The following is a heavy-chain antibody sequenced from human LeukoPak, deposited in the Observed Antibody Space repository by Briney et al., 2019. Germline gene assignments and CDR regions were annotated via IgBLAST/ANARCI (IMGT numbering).Heavy chain of an antibody. CDR1: GGSISSSSYY. Sequence: SETLSLTCTVSGGSISSSSYYWGWIRQPPGKGLEWIGGIYYSGSTYYNPSLKSRVTISVDTSKNQFSLKLSSVTAADTAVYYCAREWSYYCSSTSCYIMSYYYYYMDVWGKGTTVTVSS. CDR2: IYYSGST. CDR3: AREWSYYCSSTSCYIMSYYYYYMDV. V-gene: IGHV4-39*07. J-gene: IGHJ6*03. D-gene: IGHD2-2*02.